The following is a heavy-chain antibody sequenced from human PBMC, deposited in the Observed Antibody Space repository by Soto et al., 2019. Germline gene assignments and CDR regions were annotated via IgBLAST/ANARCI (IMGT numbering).Heavy chain of an antibody. CDR3: ASGVAHRFDWLYPYYSGIDV. CDR2: IYSSSGGT. J-gene: IGHJ6*02. Sequence: ASVKVSCKASRYTFTGYYMHWVRQAPGQGLEWIRRIYSSSGGTTYAQKCQGRVTLTRGTSVRTAYLELSRLKSDDMAVHYCASGVAHRFDWLYPYYSGIDVWGQGTTGTVSS. CDR1: RYTFTGYY. D-gene: IGHD3-9*01. V-gene: IGHV1-2*06.